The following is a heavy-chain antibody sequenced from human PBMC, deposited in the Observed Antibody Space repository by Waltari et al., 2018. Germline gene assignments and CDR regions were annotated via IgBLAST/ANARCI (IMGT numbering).Heavy chain of an antibody. D-gene: IGHD3-16*01. CDR1: GFTFRNAW. J-gene: IGHJ4*02. Sequence: EVQLVESGGGLVKPGGSLRLSCAASGFTFRNAWMSWVRQAPGKGLEWVGRIKSKTYGGTTDYAAPVKGRFTISRDDSTDTLYLQMNSLKTEDTAVYYCSTQPWGPDYWGQGTLVTVSS. V-gene: IGHV3-15*01. CDR2: IKSKTYGGTT. CDR3: STQPWGPDY.